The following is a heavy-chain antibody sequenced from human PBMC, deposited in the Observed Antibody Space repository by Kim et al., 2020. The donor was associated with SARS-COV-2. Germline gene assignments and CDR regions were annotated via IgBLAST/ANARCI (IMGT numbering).Heavy chain of an antibody. J-gene: IGHJ1*01. CDR2: INPNSGGT. V-gene: IGHV1-2*02. D-gene: IGHD2-2*02. Sequence: ASVKVSCKASGYTFTGYYIHWVRQAPGQGLEWMGWINPNSGGTNYAQRFQGRVTMTRDTSISTAYMELSGLRSDDTAVFYCVRGGGVVVVPAVILFQHWGQGTLVTVPS. CDR3: VRGGGVVVVPAVILFQH. CDR1: GYTFTGYY.